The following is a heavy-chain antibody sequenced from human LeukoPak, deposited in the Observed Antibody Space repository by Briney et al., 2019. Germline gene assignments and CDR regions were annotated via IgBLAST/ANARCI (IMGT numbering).Heavy chain of an antibody. V-gene: IGHV4-34*01. J-gene: IGHJ3*02. CDR2: INHSGST. Sequence: SETLSLTCAVYGGSFSGYYWSWIRQPPGKGLEWIGEINHSGSTNYNPSLKSRVTISVDTSKNQFSLKLSSVTAADTAVYYCARDVSGWHLVGAFDIWGQGTMVTVSS. CDR3: ARDVSGWHLVGAFDI. CDR1: GGSFSGYY. D-gene: IGHD6-19*01.